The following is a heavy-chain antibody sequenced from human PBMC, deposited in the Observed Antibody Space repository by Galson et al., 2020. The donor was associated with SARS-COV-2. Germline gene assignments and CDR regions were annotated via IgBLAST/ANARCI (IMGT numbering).Heavy chain of an antibody. Sequence: GESLKISCAASGFTFSTYPMHWVRQAPGKGLEWVAVISYDGSNKYSADSVKGRFTISRDNYKNTLYLQMNSLRAEDTAVYYCALGSSGFWEPPYYFDYWGQGTLVTVSS. CDR3: ALGSSGFWEPPYYFDY. D-gene: IGHD6-6*01. J-gene: IGHJ4*02. CDR1: GFTFSTYP. V-gene: IGHV3-30-3*01. CDR2: ISYDGSNK.